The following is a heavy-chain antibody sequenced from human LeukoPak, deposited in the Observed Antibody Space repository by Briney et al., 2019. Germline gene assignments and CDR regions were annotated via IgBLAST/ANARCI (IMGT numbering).Heavy chain of an antibody. J-gene: IGHJ5*02. V-gene: IGHV1-69*13. D-gene: IGHD3-9*01. Sequence: ASVKVSCKASGGTFSSYAISWVRQAPGQGLEWMGGIIPIFGTANYAQKFQGRVTITADESTSTAYMELSSLRSEDTAVYYCARGGANYDILTGPRFDPWGQGALVTVSS. CDR2: IIPIFGTA. CDR3: ARGGANYDILTGPRFDP. CDR1: GGTFSSYA.